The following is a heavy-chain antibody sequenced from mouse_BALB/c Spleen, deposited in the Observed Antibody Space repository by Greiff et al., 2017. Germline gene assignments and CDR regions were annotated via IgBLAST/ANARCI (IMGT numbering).Heavy chain of an antibody. Sequence: QVQLQQSGPGLVQPSQSLSITCTVSGFSLTSYGVHWVRQSPGKGLEWLGVIWSGGSTDYNAAFISRLSISKDNSKSQVFFKMNSLQANDTAIYYCARGYDWYFDVWGAGTTVTVSS. CDR1: GFSLTSYG. CDR3: ARGYDWYFDV. D-gene: IGHD2-14*01. J-gene: IGHJ1*01. V-gene: IGHV2-2*02. CDR2: IWSGGST.